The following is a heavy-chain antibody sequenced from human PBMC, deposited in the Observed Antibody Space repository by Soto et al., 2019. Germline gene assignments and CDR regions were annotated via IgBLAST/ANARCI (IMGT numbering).Heavy chain of an antibody. Sequence: VGSLRLSCAASGFTFSSYAMHWVRQAPGKGLEWVAFISNDGTNEYYADSVKGRFTISRDNFKNTVYMQMNSLRAEDTAMYYCARVLWGRPSRLERRDVTFDNWGQGTLVTVSS. CDR2: ISNDGTNE. D-gene: IGHD2-2*01. V-gene: IGHV3-30-3*01. CDR3: ARVLWGRPSRLERRDVTFDN. CDR1: GFTFSSYA. J-gene: IGHJ4*02.